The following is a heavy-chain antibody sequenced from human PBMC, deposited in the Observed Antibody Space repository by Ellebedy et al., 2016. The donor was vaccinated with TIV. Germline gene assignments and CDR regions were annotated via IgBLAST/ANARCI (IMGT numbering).Heavy chain of an antibody. Sequence: GESLKISCAASGFTFSSYAMSWVRQAPGKGLEWVSAISGSGGSAYYADSVKGRFTISRDNAKNSLYLQMNTLGGEDTAVYYCSTVEWYRSDYWGQGTLVTVSS. CDR1: GFTFSSYA. CDR3: STVEWYRSDY. CDR2: ISGSGGSA. J-gene: IGHJ4*02. D-gene: IGHD3-3*01. V-gene: IGHV3-23*01.